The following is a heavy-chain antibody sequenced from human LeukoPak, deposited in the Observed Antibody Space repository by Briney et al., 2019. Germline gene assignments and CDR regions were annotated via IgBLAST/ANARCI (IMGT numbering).Heavy chain of an antibody. J-gene: IGHJ6*03. CDR1: GYTFTSYG. CDR2: ISAYNGNT. Sequence: ASVKVSCKASGYTFTSYGISWVRQAPGQGLEWMVWISAYNGNTNYAQKLQGRVTMTTDTSTSTAYMELRSLRSDDTAVYYCARQPDHCSGGSCYYMDVWGKGTTVTVSS. CDR3: ARQPDHCSGGSCYYMDV. V-gene: IGHV1-18*01. D-gene: IGHD2-15*01.